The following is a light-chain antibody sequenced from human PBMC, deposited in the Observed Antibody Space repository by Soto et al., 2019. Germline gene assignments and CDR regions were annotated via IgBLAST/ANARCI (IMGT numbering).Light chain of an antibody. Sequence: IVLTQSPGTLSLSPGERATLSCRASQSVSSRYLAWYQQKPGQAPRLLIYGASNRATGIPYRFSGSGSGTDFTLTICRLEPEDFAVYFCQQYSSSPPFTFGQGTKVDIK. CDR3: QQYSSSPPFT. CDR2: GAS. V-gene: IGKV3-20*01. J-gene: IGKJ2*01. CDR1: QSVSSRY.